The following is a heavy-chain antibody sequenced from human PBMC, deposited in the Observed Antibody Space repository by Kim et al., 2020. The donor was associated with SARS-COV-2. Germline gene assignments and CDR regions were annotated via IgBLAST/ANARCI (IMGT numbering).Heavy chain of an antibody. D-gene: IGHD3-22*01. CDR3: ARDLTMIVGKYYYGMDV. CDR1: GYTFTSYY. J-gene: IGHJ6*02. V-gene: IGHV1-46*01. Sequence: ASVKVSCKASGYTFTSYYMHWVRQAPGQGLEWMGIINPSGGSTSYAQKFQGRVTMTRDTSTSTVYMELSSLRSEDTAVYYCARDLTMIVGKYYYGMDVWGQGTPVTVSS. CDR2: INPSGGST.